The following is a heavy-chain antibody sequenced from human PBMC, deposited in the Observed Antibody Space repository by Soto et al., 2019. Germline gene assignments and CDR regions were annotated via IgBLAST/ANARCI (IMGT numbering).Heavy chain of an antibody. CDR1: SGSGKNSTSY. D-gene: IGHD1-1*01. Sequence: SETLSLTCPVSSGSGKNSTSYWGWIRQPPGNGLQWIASLFYSGATYYNPSLKSRLTISVDTSTNHVSLRLTSLTAADTAVYYCATHPYRNPWTYWSLHLCGRATMVTV. CDR2: LFYSGAT. CDR3: ATHPYRNPWTYWSLHL. V-gene: IGHV4-39*01. J-gene: IGHJ2*01.